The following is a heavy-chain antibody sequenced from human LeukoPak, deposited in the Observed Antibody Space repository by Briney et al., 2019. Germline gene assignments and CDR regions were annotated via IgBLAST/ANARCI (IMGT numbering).Heavy chain of an antibody. CDR3: AKDNIYCSSTTCFGWFDP. Sequence: GGSLRLSCVATGFSFSSYAMSWVRQAPGNGLEWISTISGSGDRTYYADSVKGRFTISRDNTKNTLYLQMNSLRAEDTAVYYCAKDNIYCSSTTCFGWFDPWGQGTLVTVSS. CDR1: GFSFSSYA. CDR2: ISGSGDRT. V-gene: IGHV3-23*01. D-gene: IGHD2-2*01. J-gene: IGHJ5*02.